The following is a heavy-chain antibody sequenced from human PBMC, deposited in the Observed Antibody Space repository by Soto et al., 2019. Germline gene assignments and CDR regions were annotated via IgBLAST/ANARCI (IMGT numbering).Heavy chain of an antibody. CDR2: ISTSGST. V-gene: IGHV3-23*01. Sequence: EVQLLESGGGLVQPGESLRLSCAASGYSFGSYAMMWVRQAPGKGLEWVLSISTSGSTYYADSIKGRFTFSRDNSRNTVYLQMNSLRAEDTAVYYCARDLRSASGWYAPGYWGQGTLVTVSS. CDR1: GYSFGSYA. J-gene: IGHJ4*02. CDR3: ARDLRSASGWYAPGY. D-gene: IGHD6-19*01.